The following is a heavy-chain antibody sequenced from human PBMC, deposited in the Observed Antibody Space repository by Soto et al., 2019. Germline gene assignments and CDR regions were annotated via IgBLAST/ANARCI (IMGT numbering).Heavy chain of an antibody. Sequence: PSETLSLTCTVSGASMSEYFWGWIRQSPGKGLEWIGYIYYLGSTDYNPSLKSRVTISVDTSKRQFSLRLTSVTAADTAVYYCARDGYDGSGSPYPAFWGPGTQVTV. CDR2: IYYLGST. D-gene: IGHD3-10*01. CDR3: ARDGYDGSGSPYPAF. J-gene: IGHJ4*02. V-gene: IGHV4-59*01. CDR1: GASMSEYF.